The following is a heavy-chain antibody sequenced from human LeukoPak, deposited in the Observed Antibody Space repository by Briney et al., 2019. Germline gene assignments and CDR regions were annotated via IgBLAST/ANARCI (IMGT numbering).Heavy chain of an antibody. J-gene: IGHJ4*02. CDR1: GFTFSSYA. CDR3: AKDRGMFLVGYLDY. D-gene: IGHD2-15*01. CDR2: ISRSGGTT. Sequence: PGGSLRLSCAASGFTFSSYAMSWVRQAPGEGLEWGSAISRSGGTTYYADSVKGRFTISGDNSKNTLYLQMNSLRAEDTAVYYCAKDRGMFLVGYLDYWGQGTLVTVSS. V-gene: IGHV3-23*01.